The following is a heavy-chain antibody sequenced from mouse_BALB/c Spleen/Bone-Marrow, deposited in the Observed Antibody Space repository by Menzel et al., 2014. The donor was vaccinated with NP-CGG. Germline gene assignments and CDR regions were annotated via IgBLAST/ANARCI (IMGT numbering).Heavy chain of an antibody. V-gene: IGHV2-2*02. J-gene: IGHJ3*01. CDR3: ARNDDYERFAY. CDR2: IWSGGST. Sequence: VQLQQSGPGLVQPSQSLSITCTVSGFSLTSYGVHWVRQSPGKGLEWLGVIWSGGSTDYNTAFISRLSISKANSKSQVFFKMNSLQANDTAIYYCARNDDYERFAYWGQGTLVTVSA. D-gene: IGHD2-4*01. CDR1: GFSLTSYG.